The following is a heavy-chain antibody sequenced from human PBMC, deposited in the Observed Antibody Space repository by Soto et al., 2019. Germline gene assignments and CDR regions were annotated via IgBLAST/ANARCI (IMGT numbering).Heavy chain of an antibody. CDR2: IYYSGST. D-gene: IGHD5-18*01. CDR3: ARDLDTAMSRGAFDI. V-gene: IGHV4-30-4*08. Sequence: SETLSLTCTVSGGSISSGGTGSYWTWIRQPPGKGLEWIGYIYYSGSTYYNPSLMSRVTISVDTSKNQFSLKLRSVTAADTAVYYCARDLDTAMSRGAFDIWGQGTMVTVSS. J-gene: IGHJ3*02. CDR1: GGSISSGGTGSY.